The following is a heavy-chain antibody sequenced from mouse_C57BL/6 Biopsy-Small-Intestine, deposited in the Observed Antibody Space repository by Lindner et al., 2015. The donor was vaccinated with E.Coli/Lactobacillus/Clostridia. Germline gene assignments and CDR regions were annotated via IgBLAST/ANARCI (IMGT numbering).Heavy chain of an antibody. J-gene: IGHJ1*03. Sequence: VQLQESGPVLVKPGTSVKMSCKASGYRFTDHYMNWVKQGHGKSLEWIGIINPNNGGTDYSQKFKDKATVTIDKSSSTAYMELNSPTSEDSAVYYCARGYYGNNWYFGVWGTGTTVTVSS. CDR2: INPNNGGT. D-gene: IGHD2-1*01. CDR1: GYRFTDHY. V-gene: IGHV1-19*01. CDR3: ARGYYGNNWYFGV.